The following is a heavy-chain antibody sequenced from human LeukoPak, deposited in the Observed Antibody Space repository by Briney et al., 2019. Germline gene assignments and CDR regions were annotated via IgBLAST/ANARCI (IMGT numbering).Heavy chain of an antibody. V-gene: IGHV3-21*04. D-gene: IGHD3-10*01. Sequence: GGSLRLSCAASGFTFSSYSMNWVRQAPGKGLEWVSSISSSSYIYYADSVKGRFTISRDNAKNSLYLQMNSLRSEDTAVYYCATVAPKVGFGYWGQGTLVTVSS. J-gene: IGHJ4*02. CDR1: GFTFSSYS. CDR2: ISSSSYI. CDR3: ATVAPKVGFGY.